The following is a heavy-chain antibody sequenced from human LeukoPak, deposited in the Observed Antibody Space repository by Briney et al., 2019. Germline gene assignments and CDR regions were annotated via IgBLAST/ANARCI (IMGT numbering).Heavy chain of an antibody. V-gene: IGHV5-51*01. D-gene: IGHD1-26*01. Sequence: GEFLEISCKGYGYSFSNYWIAWVRQMPGKGLEWMGIIYPGDSDTRYSPSFQGQVTISADRSISTASLQWSSLKASDTAMYYCARRSGSFQGDYNFDFWGQGTLVTVSS. CDR3: ARRSGSFQGDYNFDF. J-gene: IGHJ4*02. CDR2: IYPGDSDT. CDR1: GYSFSNYW.